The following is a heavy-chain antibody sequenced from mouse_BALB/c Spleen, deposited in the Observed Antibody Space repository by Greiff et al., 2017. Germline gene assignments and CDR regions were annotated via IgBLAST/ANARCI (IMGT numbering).Heavy chain of an antibody. CDR3: ARFYDYDSWFAD. CDR2: INPSNGRT. J-gene: IGHJ3*01. D-gene: IGHD2-4*01. Sequence: QVQLQQPGAELVKPGASVKLSCKASGYTFTSYWMHWVKQRPGQGLEWIGEINPSNGRTNYNEKFKSKATLTVDKTSSTTYMQLSSLTSEDSAVYYSARFYDYDSWFADWGQGTLVTVSA. CDR1: GYTFTSYW. V-gene: IGHV1S81*02.